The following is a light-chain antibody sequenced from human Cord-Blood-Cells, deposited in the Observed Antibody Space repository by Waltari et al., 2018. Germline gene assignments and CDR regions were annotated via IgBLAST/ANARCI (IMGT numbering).Light chain of an antibody. CDR3: QQYGSSPPT. V-gene: IGKV3-20*01. J-gene: IGKJ1*01. Sequence: QSPGTLSLSPGERATLSCRASQSVSSSYLAWYQQKPGQAPRLLIYGASSRATGIPDRFSGSGSGTDFTLTISRLEPEDFAVYYCQQYGSSPPTFGQGTKVEIK. CDR2: GAS. CDR1: QSVSSSY.